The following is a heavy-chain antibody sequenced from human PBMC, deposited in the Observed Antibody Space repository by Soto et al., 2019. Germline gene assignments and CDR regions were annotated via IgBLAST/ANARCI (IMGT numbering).Heavy chain of an antibody. CDR2: ISGSGGYI. CDR1: GFTSSTYT. V-gene: IGHV3-21*02. CDR3: ARDATGLLRDNYMDV. Sequence: DVRLVESGGGLVQPGGSLRLSCAASGFTSSTYTLNWVRRAPGKGLEWVACISGSGGYISYADSLKGRFVISRDNAKNSLFLQINRLRVEDTAVYFCARDATGLLRDNYMDVWGEGTTVFVSS. J-gene: IGHJ6*03.